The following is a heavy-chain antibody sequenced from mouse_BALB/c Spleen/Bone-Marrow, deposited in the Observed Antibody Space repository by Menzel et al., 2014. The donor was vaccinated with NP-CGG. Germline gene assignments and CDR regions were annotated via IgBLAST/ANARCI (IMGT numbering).Heavy chain of an antibody. J-gene: IGHJ4*01. Sequence: QVQLQQSGAELVKPGASAKLSCKASGYTFTSYYMYWVKQRPGQGLEWIGEINPSNGGTNFNEKFKSRATLTVDKSSSTAYMQLSSLTSEDSAVYYCTRLPHWGQGTSVTVSS. CDR2: INPSNGGT. V-gene: IGHV1S81*02. CDR1: GYTFTSYY. CDR3: TRLPH. D-gene: IGHD5-1*01.